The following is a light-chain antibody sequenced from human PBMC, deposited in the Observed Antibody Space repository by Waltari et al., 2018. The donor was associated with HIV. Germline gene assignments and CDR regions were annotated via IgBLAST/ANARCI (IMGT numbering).Light chain of an antibody. Sequence: EMVMSQSPATLSVSPGERVTLSCRASQSVSSKLAWYQQKPGQAPRLLIYGASTRATGIPARFSGSGSGTEFTLTISSLQSEDFAVYYCQQYDNWLLITFGQGTRLEIK. V-gene: IGKV3-15*01. CDR1: QSVSSK. CDR2: GAS. J-gene: IGKJ5*01. CDR3: QQYDNWLLIT.